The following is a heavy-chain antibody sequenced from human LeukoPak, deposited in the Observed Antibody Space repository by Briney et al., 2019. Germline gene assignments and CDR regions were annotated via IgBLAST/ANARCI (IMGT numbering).Heavy chain of an antibody. D-gene: IGHD2-21*02. V-gene: IGHV3-30*02. CDR2: IRYDGSNK. Sequence: GGSLRLSCAASGITFNSYGMHWVRQAPGKGLEWVAFIRYDGSNKYYSDSVKGRFTISRDNAKNSLFLQMNSLRAEDTAIYYCTRDSGYCGGDCYSYDYWGQGTQVTVSS. CDR3: TRDSGYCGGDCYSYDY. J-gene: IGHJ4*02. CDR1: GITFNSYG.